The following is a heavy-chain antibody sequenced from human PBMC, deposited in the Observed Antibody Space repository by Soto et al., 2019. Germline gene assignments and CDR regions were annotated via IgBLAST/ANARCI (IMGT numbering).Heavy chain of an antibody. Sequence: QVQLVESGGGVVQPGRSLRLYCAASGFTFSSYGMHWVRQAPGKGLEWVAVISYDGSNKYYADSVKGRFTISRDNSKNTLYLQMNSLRAEDTAVYYCAKEGCETGAYWYFDRWGRGTLVTVSS. CDR2: ISYDGSNK. CDR3: AKEGCETGAYWYFDR. V-gene: IGHV3-30*18. CDR1: GFTFSSYG. D-gene: IGHD1-26*01. J-gene: IGHJ2*01.